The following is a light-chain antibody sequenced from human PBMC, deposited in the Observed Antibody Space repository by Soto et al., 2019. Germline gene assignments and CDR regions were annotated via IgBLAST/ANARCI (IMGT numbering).Light chain of an antibody. CDR2: AAS. V-gene: IGKV1-17*01. Sequence: DIQMTQSPSSLSASVGDRVTITCRSSQGIRNDLGWYQQKPGKAPKRLIYAASSLQSGVPSRFSGSGSGTEFTLTISSLQPEDFATYYCQQFNNYLTITFGQGTRLEIK. J-gene: IGKJ5*01. CDR3: QQFNNYLTIT. CDR1: QGIRND.